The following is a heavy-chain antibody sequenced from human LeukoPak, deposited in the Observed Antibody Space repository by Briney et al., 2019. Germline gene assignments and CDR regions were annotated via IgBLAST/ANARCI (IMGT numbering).Heavy chain of an antibody. Sequence: GASVKVSRKTSGYTFTSYDINWVRQATGQGLEWMGWMNPNSGNTGYAQKFQGRVTMTRNTSISTAYMELSSLRSEDTAVYYCARMVAVAGTFRFDPWGQGTLVTVSS. J-gene: IGHJ5*02. CDR3: ARMVAVAGTFRFDP. V-gene: IGHV1-8*01. CDR1: GYTFTSYD. CDR2: MNPNSGNT. D-gene: IGHD6-19*01.